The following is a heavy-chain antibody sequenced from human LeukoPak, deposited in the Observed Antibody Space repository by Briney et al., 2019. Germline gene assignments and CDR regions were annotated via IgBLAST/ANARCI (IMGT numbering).Heavy chain of an antibody. CDR1: GYSFTSYW. D-gene: IGHD5-18*01. J-gene: IGHJ4*02. Sequence: GESLKISCKGSGYSFTSYWIGWVRQMPGKGLEWRGIIYPGDSETRYSPSFQGQVTISADKSISTAYLQWSSLKASDTAMYYCARLFAGYSYGFYFEYWGQGTLVTVSS. CDR3: ARLFAGYSYGFYFEY. CDR2: IYPGDSET. V-gene: IGHV5-51*01.